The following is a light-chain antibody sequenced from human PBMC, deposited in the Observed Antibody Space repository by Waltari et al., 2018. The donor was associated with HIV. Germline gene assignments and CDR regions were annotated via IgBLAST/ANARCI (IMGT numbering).Light chain of an antibody. CDR2: CNN. J-gene: IGLJ2*01. V-gene: IGLV1-44*01. CDR1: SSKIGRNT. Sequence: QSVLSQPPSASGTPGQRVTISCSGGSSKIGRNTVNWYQHLPGTAPQLLIYCNNQRPSGVPDLFSGSKSGTSASLAISGLQSEDEAEYYCATWDDRMNGVVFGGGTKLTVL. CDR3: ATWDDRMNGVV.